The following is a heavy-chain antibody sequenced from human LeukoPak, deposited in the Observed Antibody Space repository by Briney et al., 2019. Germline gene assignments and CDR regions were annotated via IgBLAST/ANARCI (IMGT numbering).Heavy chain of an antibody. D-gene: IGHD4-17*01. V-gene: IGHV3-7*01. CDR3: ARGGNHGDYWYFDL. Sequence: GGSLRLSCPASEFTFSNFWMSWVRQALGKGPEWVANIKQDGSEKYYVDSVKGRFTISRDNAETSLHLQMNSLRAEDTAVYYCARGGNHGDYWYFDLWGRGTLVTVSS. CDR1: EFTFSNFW. J-gene: IGHJ2*01. CDR2: IKQDGSEK.